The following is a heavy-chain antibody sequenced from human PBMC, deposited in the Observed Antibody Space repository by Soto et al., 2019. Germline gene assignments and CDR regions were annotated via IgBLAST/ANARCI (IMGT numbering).Heavy chain of an antibody. Sequence: QVHLVQSGAEVKKPGASVKVSCKGSGYIFTTYGITWVRQAPGQGLEWMGWISAHNGNTNYAQQLQGSVTVTRDTSTSTAYMELRNLRSDDTAVYYCARGRYGDYWGQGALVTVSS. J-gene: IGHJ4*02. V-gene: IGHV1-18*01. D-gene: IGHD1-1*01. CDR2: ISAHNGNT. CDR1: GYIFTTYG. CDR3: ARGRYGDY.